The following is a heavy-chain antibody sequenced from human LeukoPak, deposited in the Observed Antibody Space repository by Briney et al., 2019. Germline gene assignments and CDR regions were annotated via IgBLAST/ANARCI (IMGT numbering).Heavy chain of an antibody. V-gene: IGHV4-61*08. CDR3: ALHSSASYGMDV. J-gene: IGHJ6*02. Sequence: PSETLSLTCTVSGGSISSGDYYWSWIRQPPGKGLEWIGYIYYSGSTNYNPSLKSRVTISVDTSKNQFSLKLSSVTAADTAVYYCALHSSASYGMDVWGQGTTVTVSS. CDR2: IYYSGST. CDR1: GGSISSGDYY. D-gene: IGHD3-10*01.